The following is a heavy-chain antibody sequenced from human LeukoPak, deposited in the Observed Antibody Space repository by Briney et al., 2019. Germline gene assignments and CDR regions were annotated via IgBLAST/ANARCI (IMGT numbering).Heavy chain of an antibody. J-gene: IGHJ4*02. CDR3: ARGSSSWQTPFDY. CDR2: ISNSGSTI. V-gene: IGHV3-48*04. D-gene: IGHD6-13*01. Sequence: GGSLRLSCAASGFTFGSYTMNWVRQAPGKGLEWVSYISNSGSTIYYADSVKGRFTISRDNAKNSLYLQMNSPRAEDTAVYYCARGSSSWQTPFDYWGQGTLVTVSS. CDR1: GFTFGSYT.